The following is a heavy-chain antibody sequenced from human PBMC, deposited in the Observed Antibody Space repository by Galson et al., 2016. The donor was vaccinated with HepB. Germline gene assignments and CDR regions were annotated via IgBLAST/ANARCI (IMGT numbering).Heavy chain of an antibody. CDR3: ARQPASHYRANVDFRGSFDI. J-gene: IGHJ3*02. CDR1: GGSINDTNYY. CDR2: FYSGGST. D-gene: IGHD4/OR15-4a*01. Sequence: SETLSLTCTVSGGSINDTNYYWAWIRRPPGKGLEWIGSFYSGGSTYYNPSLKSRVTMSGDTSKNHVSLRLTSVTAADNGLYYCARQPASHYRANVDFRGSFDIWGLGTVVSVSS. V-gene: IGHV4-39*01.